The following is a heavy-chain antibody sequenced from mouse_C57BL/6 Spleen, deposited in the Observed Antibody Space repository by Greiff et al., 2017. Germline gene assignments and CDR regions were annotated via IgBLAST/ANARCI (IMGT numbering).Heavy chain of an antibody. CDR1: GYSITSGYY. Sequence: EVQRVESGPGLVKPSQSLSLTCSVTGYSITSGYYWNWIRQFPGNKLEWMGYISYDGSNNYNPSLKNRISITRDTSKNQFFLKLNSVTTEDTATYYCARDRTVVAPFDYWGQGTTLTVSS. D-gene: IGHD1-1*01. CDR3: ARDRTVVAPFDY. CDR2: ISYDGSN. V-gene: IGHV3-6*01. J-gene: IGHJ2*01.